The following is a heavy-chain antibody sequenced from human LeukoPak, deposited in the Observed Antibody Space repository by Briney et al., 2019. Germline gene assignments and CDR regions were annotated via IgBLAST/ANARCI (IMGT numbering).Heavy chain of an antibody. CDR3: AKDGNCGGDCYGWFDP. D-gene: IGHD2-21*02. CDR2: IWHDRSDTYGSNK. V-gene: IGHV3-33*06. J-gene: IGHJ5*02. Sequence: PGGSLRLSCAASGFTFSNYGMHWVRQAPGKGLEWVAVIWHDRSDTYGSNKYYADSVKGRFTISRDNSKNTVYLQMNSLRVEDTAVYYCAKDGNCGGDCYGWFDPWGQGALVTVSS. CDR1: GFTFSNYG.